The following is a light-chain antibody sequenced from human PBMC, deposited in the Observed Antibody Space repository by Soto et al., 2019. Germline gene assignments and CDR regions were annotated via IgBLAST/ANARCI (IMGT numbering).Light chain of an antibody. J-gene: IGKJ5*01. CDR2: DAS. CDR3: QQRSNWPPIT. CDR1: QSVGSY. V-gene: IGKV3-11*01. Sequence: EIVLTQSPATLSLSPGERATLSCRASQSVGSYLAWYQQKPGQAPRLLIYDASNRATGIPARFSGSGSGTDFILTIISLEPEDFSVYYCQQRSNWPPITFGQGTRLEIK.